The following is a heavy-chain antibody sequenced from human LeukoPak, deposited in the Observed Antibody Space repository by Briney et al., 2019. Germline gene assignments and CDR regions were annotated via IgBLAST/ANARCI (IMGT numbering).Heavy chain of an antibody. Sequence: ASVKVSCKASGYTFTGYYMHWVRQAPGQGLEWMGWINPNSGGTNYAQKFQGRVTMTRDTSISTAYMELSRLRSDDTAVYYCARPSFSTVTGFDYWGQGTLVTVSS. D-gene: IGHD4-17*01. CDR2: INPNSGGT. J-gene: IGHJ4*02. CDR1: GYTFTGYY. CDR3: ARPSFSTVTGFDY. V-gene: IGHV1-2*02.